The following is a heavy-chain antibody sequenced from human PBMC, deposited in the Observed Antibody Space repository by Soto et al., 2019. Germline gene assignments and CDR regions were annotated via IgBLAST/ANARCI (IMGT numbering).Heavy chain of an antibody. CDR3: AQELISPYDFLPGYYPPGY. D-gene: IGHD3-9*01. V-gene: IGHV3-30*18. CDR2: ISYDGSNK. Sequence: QVQLVESGGGVVQPGRSLRLSCAASGFTFSSYGMHWVRQAPGKGLEWVAVISYDGSNKYYADSVKGRFTISRDNSKNTLYLQSNSLSAEDTVVYYGAQELISPYDFLPGYYPPGYLGQGTLVTVSS. J-gene: IGHJ4*02. CDR1: GFTFSSYG.